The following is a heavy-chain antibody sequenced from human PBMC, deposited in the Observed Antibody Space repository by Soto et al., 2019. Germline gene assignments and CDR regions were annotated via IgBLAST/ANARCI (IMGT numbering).Heavy chain of an antibody. J-gene: IGHJ4*02. Sequence: VASVKVSCKASGYTFTSYGISWVRQAPGQGLEWMGWISAYNGNTKYAQNLQGRVTMTIDTSTSTAYMELRSLRSDDTAVYYCARAWHCSGGSCYCDYWGQGTLVTVSS. D-gene: IGHD2-15*01. CDR1: GYTFTSYG. V-gene: IGHV1-18*01. CDR2: ISAYNGNT. CDR3: ARAWHCSGGSCYCDY.